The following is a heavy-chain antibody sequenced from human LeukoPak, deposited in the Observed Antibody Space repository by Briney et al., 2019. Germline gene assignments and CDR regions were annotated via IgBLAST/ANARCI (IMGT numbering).Heavy chain of an antibody. Sequence: PSETLSLTCTVSGESINSNNYYWGWIRQPPGKGLEWIGSLYYHGNTYYNPSLNSRVTISVDTSKNQLSLKLGSVTATDTALYYCARMDVRGSGILSPDYWGQGTLVTVSS. CDR1: GESINSNNYY. J-gene: IGHJ4*02. CDR3: ARMDVRGSGILSPDY. V-gene: IGHV4-39*01. D-gene: IGHD3-10*01. CDR2: LYYHGNT.